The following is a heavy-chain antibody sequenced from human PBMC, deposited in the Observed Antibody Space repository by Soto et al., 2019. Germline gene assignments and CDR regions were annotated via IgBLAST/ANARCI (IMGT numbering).Heavy chain of an antibody. CDR1: GASINRGVYY. Sequence: SETLSDTYTVSGASINRGVYYWSWIRQHPGKGLEWIGYIYYSGSTYYNPSLKSRVTMSVDTSNNQSSVKLSSVTAADMAVYYSAREVVAYSGSVSDNWFDSWGQGTLVTVSS. J-gene: IGHJ5*01. CDR3: AREVVAYSGSVSDNWFDS. CDR2: IYYSGST. D-gene: IGHD3-22*01. V-gene: IGHV4-31*03.